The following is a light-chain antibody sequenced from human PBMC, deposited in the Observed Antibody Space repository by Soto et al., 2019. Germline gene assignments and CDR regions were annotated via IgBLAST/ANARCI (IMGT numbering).Light chain of an antibody. CDR3: KQYGSSGT. CDR2: GAS. V-gene: IGKV3-20*01. CDR1: QSVSSSY. Sequence: EIVLTHSPGTLSLSPGERATLSCRASQSVSSSYLAWYQQKPGQAPRLLIYGASNRATGIPDRFSGSGSGTDFTLTISRLEPEDFAVYYCKQYGSSGTCGQGTKGDIK. J-gene: IGKJ1*01.